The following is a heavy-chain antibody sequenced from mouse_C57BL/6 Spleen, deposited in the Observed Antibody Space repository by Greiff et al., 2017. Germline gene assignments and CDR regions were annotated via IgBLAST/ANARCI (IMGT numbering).Heavy chain of an antibody. CDR3: ARGGYYDYEGEGAMDY. V-gene: IGHV1-53*01. D-gene: IGHD2-4*01. J-gene: IGHJ4*01. CDR1: GYTFTSYW. Sequence: QVQLQQPGTELVKPGASVKLSCKASGYTFTSYWMHWVKQRPGQGLEWIGNINPSNGGTNYNEKFKSKATLTVDKSSSTAYMQLSSLTSEDSAVYYCARGGYYDYEGEGAMDYWGQGTSVTVSS. CDR2: INPSNGGT.